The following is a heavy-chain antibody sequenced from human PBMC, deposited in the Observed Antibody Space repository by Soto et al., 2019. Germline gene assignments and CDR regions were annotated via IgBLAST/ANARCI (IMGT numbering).Heavy chain of an antibody. J-gene: IGHJ4*02. CDR3: AREMHHNPFEY. V-gene: IGHV3-33*05. CDR2: ILYNGTIK. Sequence: PGGSLRLSCVASGFTFGSYGMHWVRQAPGKGLEWVAYILYNGTIKSYGDSVKGRFIISRDNTKSTMYLQMNSLRAEDTATYHCAREMHHNPFEYWGQGALVTVSS. CDR1: GFTFGSYG.